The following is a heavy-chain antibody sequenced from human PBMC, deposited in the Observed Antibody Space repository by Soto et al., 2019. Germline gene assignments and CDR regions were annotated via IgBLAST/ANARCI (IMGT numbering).Heavy chain of an antibody. V-gene: IGHV3-23*01. CDR2: ISGSDGKT. J-gene: IGHJ4*02. D-gene: IGHD3-3*01. CDR3: ARWSYLDY. CDR1: GFRFGSYA. Sequence: GGSLRLSCAASGFRFGSYALSWVRQAPGKGLEWVSTISGSDGKTFYADSAKGRFSISRDTSQSTLYLQMNSLRADDTAMYYCARWSYLDYWGQGTRVTVSS.